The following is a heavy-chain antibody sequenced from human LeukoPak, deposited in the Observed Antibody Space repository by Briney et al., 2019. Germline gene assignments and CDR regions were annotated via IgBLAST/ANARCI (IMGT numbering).Heavy chain of an antibody. D-gene: IGHD3-22*01. J-gene: IGHJ4*02. CDR3: ARGHDYDSSVAY. CDR1: GFTVSSNY. V-gene: IGHV3-66*01. CDR2: IYSGGST. Sequence: PGGSLRLSCAASGFTVSSNYMSWVRQAPGKALDWVSVIYSGGSTYYADSVKGRFTISRDNSKNTLYLQMNSLRAEDTAVYYCARGHDYDSSVAYWGQGTLVTVSS.